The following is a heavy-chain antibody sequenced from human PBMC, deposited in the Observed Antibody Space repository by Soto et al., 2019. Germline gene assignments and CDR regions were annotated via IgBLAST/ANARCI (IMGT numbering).Heavy chain of an antibody. D-gene: IGHD5-18*01. V-gene: IGHV4-59*01. Sequence: QVQLQGPGPGLVKPSETLSLTCTVSGGSISSYYWNWIRQPPGKGLEYIGYVFYTGSTNYTPSLKSRVTISIDTSKNRFSLKLRSVTAADTAVYYCAGTSVDTTMVVYYYGMDVWGPGTTVTVSS. CDR1: GGSISSYY. CDR3: AGTSVDTTMVVYYYGMDV. CDR2: VFYTGST. J-gene: IGHJ6*02.